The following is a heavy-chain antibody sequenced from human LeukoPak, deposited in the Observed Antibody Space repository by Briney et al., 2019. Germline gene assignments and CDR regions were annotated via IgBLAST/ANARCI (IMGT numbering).Heavy chain of an antibody. CDR3: AKAPYDSSGPPFDY. Sequence: GGSLRLSCAASGFTFSSYGMHWVRQAPGKGLEWVAVISYDGSNKYYADSVKGRFTISRDNSKNTLYLQMNSLRAEDTAVYYCAKAPYDSSGPPFDYWGQGTLVTVSS. CDR1: GFTFSSYG. V-gene: IGHV3-30*18. CDR2: ISYDGSNK. J-gene: IGHJ4*02. D-gene: IGHD3-22*01.